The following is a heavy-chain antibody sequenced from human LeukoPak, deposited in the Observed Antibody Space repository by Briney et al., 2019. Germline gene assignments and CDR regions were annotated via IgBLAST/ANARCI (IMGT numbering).Heavy chain of an antibody. J-gene: IGHJ5*02. D-gene: IGHD5-12*01. V-gene: IGHV3-48*01. CDR1: GFIFSQYS. CDR2: IRSSSET. CDR3: ARDAGNSGYGCDL. Sequence: GGSLRLSCAASGFIFSQYSMNWVRQAPGKGLEWVSHIRSSSETFYADSVKGRFTISGDNARNSLYLQMNNLRGEDTAIYYCARDAGNSGYGCDLWGQGTLVTVSS.